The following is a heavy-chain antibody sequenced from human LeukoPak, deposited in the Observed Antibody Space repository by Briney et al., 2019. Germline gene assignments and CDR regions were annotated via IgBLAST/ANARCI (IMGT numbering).Heavy chain of an antibody. CDR2: IYYSGST. CDR3: ASLVWSGYYRDWFDP. D-gene: IGHD3-3*01. J-gene: IGHJ5*02. Sequence: PSETLSLTCTVSGGSISSYYWSSIRQPTGNGLEWIGYIYYSGSTNYNPSLKSPVSISVGPSKNQFYLKLSSETAADTAVYYCASLVWSGYYRDWFDPWGQGTLATVSS. V-gene: IGHV4-59*01. CDR1: GGSISSYY.